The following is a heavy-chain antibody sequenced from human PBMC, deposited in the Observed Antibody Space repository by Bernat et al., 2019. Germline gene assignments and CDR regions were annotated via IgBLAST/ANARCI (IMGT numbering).Heavy chain of an antibody. CDR2: IYSGGGT. CDR3: AKAPPDY. V-gene: IGHV3-66*01. J-gene: IGHJ4*02. Sequence: EVQLVESGGGLVQPGGSLRLSCAASGFTVSSNYMSWVRQAPGRGLEWVSVIYSGGGTYYADSVKGRFTISIDKSKNTLYLQMNSLRAEDKAVYYCAKAPPDYWGQGTLVTVSS. CDR1: GFTVSSNY.